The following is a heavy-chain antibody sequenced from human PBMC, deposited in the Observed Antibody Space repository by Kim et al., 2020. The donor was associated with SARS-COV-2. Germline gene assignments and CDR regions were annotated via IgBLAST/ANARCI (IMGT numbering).Heavy chain of an antibody. D-gene: IGHD3-9*01. V-gene: IGHV3-9*01. CDR3: VKGDILTGYNSSFDC. CDR1: GFRFDEYA. J-gene: IGHJ4*02. Sequence: GGSLRLSCAASGFRFDEYAMHWVRQVPGKGLEWVSSISSNSNNIGCADSVKGRFTISRDNAKNSLYLQMNSLRTEDTALYYCVKGDILTGYNSSFDCWGQGTLVTVSS. CDR2: ISSNSNNI.